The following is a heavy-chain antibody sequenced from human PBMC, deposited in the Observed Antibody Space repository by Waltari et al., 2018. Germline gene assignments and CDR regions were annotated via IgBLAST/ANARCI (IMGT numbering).Heavy chain of an antibody. CDR3: ARHGGHSYSYSLDV. Sequence: QVQLQESGPGLVKPSETLSLTCAVSGGSISTNYWSWIRQSPGKGLEWIGYVYGVSRSTNHNPSLKSRVTISTDTSKNQFSLKLTSATAADTAVYFCARHGGHSYSYSLDVWGRGVLVTVSS. V-gene: IGHV4-59*08. CDR1: GGSISTNY. D-gene: IGHD5-18*01. CDR2: VYGVSRST. J-gene: IGHJ4*02.